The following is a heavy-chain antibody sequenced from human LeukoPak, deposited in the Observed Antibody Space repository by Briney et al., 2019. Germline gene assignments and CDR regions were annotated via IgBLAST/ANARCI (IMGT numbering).Heavy chain of an antibody. CDR3: ARDNTYYYGSGSYYHHGYFDY. J-gene: IGHJ4*02. V-gene: IGHV3-7*01. Sequence: GGSLRLSCAASDFAFSSYWMNWVRQAPGKGLEWVANIKQDGSEKYYVDSVKGRFTISRDNAKNSLYLQMNSLRAEDTAVYYCARDNTYYYGSGSYYHHGYFDYWGQGTLVTVSS. CDR2: IKQDGSEK. D-gene: IGHD3-10*01. CDR1: DFAFSSYW.